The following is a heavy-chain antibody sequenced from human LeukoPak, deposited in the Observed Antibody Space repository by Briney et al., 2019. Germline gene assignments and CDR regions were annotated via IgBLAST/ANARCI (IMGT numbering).Heavy chain of an antibody. V-gene: IGHV5-51*01. CDR2: IYPGDSDT. CDR3: ASSRCGYCQAMSDCGGYSGYDPPTGFDY. D-gene: IGHD5-12*01. CDR1: GYSFTSYW. Sequence: GESLKISCKGSGYSFTSYWIGWVRQMPGKGLEWMGIIYPGDSDTRYSPSFQGQVTISADKSISTAYLQWSSLKASDTAMYYCASSRCGYCQAMSDCGGYSGYDPPTGFDYWGQGTLVTVSS. J-gene: IGHJ4*02.